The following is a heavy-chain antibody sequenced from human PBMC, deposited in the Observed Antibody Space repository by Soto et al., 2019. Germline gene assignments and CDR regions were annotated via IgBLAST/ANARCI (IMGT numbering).Heavy chain of an antibody. CDR1: GGSISSYY. J-gene: IGHJ4*02. CDR2: FFYSGST. Sequence: PSETLSLTCTVSGGSISSYYWSWIRQPPGKGLEWIGYFFYSGSTNYNPSLKSRVTISVDTSKNQFSLKLNSVTAADTAVYYCARGDYASIDYWSQGTLVTVSS. CDR3: ARGDYASIDY. V-gene: IGHV4-59*01. D-gene: IGHD4-17*01.